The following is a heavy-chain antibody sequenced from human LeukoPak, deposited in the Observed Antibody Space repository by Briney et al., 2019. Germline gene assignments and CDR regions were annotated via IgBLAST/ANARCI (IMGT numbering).Heavy chain of an antibody. V-gene: IGHV5-51*01. CDR1: GYSFTSYW. D-gene: IGHD3-9*01. J-gene: IGHJ4*02. CDR2: IYPGDSDT. Sequence: GESRKISCQGSGYSFTSYWIGWVRQMPGKGLEWMGIIYPGDSDTRYSPSFQGQVTIPADKSISTAYLLWNSLKASDPAMYYCARPRRYAAGGYFDYWGQGTLVTVSS. CDR3: ARPRRYAAGGYFDY.